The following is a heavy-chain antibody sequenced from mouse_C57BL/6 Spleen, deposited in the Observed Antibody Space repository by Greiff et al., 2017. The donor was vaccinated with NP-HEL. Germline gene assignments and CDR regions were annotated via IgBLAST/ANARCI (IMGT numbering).Heavy chain of an antibody. CDR3: ARNSYGSSYEGGNAMDY. J-gene: IGHJ4*01. D-gene: IGHD1-1*01. CDR1: GYTFTSYG. CDR2: IYPRSGNT. V-gene: IGHV1-81*01. Sequence: QVQLQQSGAELARPGASVKLSCKASGYTFTSYGISWVKQRTGQGLEWIGEIYPRSGNTYYNEKFKGKATLTADKSSSTAYMELRSLTSEDSAVYFCARNSYGSSYEGGNAMDYWGQGTSVTVSS.